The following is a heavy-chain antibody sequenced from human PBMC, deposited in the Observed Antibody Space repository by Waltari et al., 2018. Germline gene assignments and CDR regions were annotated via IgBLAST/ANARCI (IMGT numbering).Heavy chain of an antibody. CDR2: IYHSGST. V-gene: IGHV4-38-2*02. J-gene: IGHJ4*02. CDR3: ARHKGVPTWDY. CDR1: GYSISSGYY. D-gene: IGHD2-2*01. Sequence: QVQLQESGPGLVKPSETLSLTCTVSGYSISSGYYWGWIRQPPGKGLEWIGSIYHSGSTYYNPSLKSRVTISVDTSKNQFSLKLSSVTAVDTAVYYCARHKGVPTWDYWGQGTLVTVSS.